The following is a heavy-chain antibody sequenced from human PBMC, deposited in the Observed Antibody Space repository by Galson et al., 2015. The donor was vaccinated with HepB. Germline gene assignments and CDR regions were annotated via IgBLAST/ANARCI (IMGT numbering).Heavy chain of an antibody. J-gene: IGHJ6*02. V-gene: IGHV3-53*01. CDR2: IYSGGYT. CDR3: ARFVPGYYYYGMDV. Sequence: SLRLSCAASGFTVSTNYMSWVRQAPGKGLEWVSVIYSGGYTYNADSVKGRFTISRDNSKNTLYLQMNSLRAEDTALYHCARFVPGYYYYGMDVWGQGTTVTVSS. CDR1: GFTVSTNY. D-gene: IGHD2-8*01.